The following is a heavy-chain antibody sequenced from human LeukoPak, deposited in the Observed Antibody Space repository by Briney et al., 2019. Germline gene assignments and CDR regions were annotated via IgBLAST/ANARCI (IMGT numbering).Heavy chain of an antibody. CDR3: ARDRDSSGYYSGSMNYYGMDV. CDR1: GGSISSYY. Sequence: PSETLSLTCTVSGGSISSYYWSWIRQPPGKGQEWIGYIYYSGSTNYNPSLKSRVIISVDTSKNQFSLKLSSVTAADTAVYYCARDRDSSGYYSGSMNYYGMDVWGQGTTVTVSS. V-gene: IGHV4-59*01. CDR2: IYYSGST. D-gene: IGHD3-22*01. J-gene: IGHJ6*02.